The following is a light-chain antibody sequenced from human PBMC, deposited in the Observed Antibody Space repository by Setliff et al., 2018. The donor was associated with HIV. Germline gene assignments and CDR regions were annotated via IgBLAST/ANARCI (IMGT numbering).Light chain of an antibody. V-gene: IGLV2-23*02. CDR1: SSDVGGYNL. J-gene: IGLJ1*01. CDR2: EVS. Sequence: QSALSQPASVSGSPGQSITISCTGTSSDVGGYNLVSWYQQHPGKAPTLMIYEVSRRPSGVPNRFSGSKSGNTASLTISGLQAEDEADYYCCSYAGDSSYVVGPGTKVTVL. CDR3: CSYAGDSSYV.